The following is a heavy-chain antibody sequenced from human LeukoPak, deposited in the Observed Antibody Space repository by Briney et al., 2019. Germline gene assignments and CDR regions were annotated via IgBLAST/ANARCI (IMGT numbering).Heavy chain of an antibody. Sequence: ASVKVSCKASGYTFTGYYMHWVRQAPGQGLEWMGWINPNSGGTNYAQKFQGWVTMTRDTSISTAYMELSRLRSDDTAVYYCARRRILGGYIFDYWGQGTLVTVSS. V-gene: IGHV1-2*04. J-gene: IGHJ4*02. D-gene: IGHD5-12*01. CDR1: GYTFTGYY. CDR3: ARRRILGGYIFDY. CDR2: INPNSGGT.